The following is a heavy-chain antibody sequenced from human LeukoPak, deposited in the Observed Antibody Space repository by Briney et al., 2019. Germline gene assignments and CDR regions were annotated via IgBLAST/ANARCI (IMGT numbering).Heavy chain of an antibody. CDR3: AKLAVASADS. J-gene: IGHJ4*02. D-gene: IGHD6-19*01. Sequence: GGSLRLSCAASGFSFSSYEMNWVRQAPGKGLEWVSNISHSGSTKYYADSVKGRFTISRDNAKNSLYLQMKSLRAEDTGVYYCAKLAVASADSWGQGTLVTVSS. CDR2: ISHSGSTK. V-gene: IGHV3-48*03. CDR1: GFSFSSYE.